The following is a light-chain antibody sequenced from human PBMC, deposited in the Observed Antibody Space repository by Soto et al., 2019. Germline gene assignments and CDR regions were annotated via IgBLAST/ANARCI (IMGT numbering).Light chain of an antibody. Sequence: SVLTQSTDTLSLSPGERATLSCRASQSVSSSYLAWYQQKPGQAPRLLIYGASSRATGIPDRFSGSGSGTDFTLTISRLEPEDFAGYYCQQYGSSPWTFGQGTMV. CDR1: QSVSSSY. V-gene: IGKV3-20*01. J-gene: IGKJ1*01. CDR3: QQYGSSPWT. CDR2: GAS.